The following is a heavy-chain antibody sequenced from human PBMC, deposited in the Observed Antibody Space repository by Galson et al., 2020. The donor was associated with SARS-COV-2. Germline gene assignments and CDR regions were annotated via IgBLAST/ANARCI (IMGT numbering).Heavy chain of an antibody. J-gene: IGHJ4*02. CDR3: ARGAATGPSFDY. CDR1: GYTFTTDTDY. D-gene: IGHD6-25*01. V-gene: IGHV1-46*01. CDR2: INASGGNI. Sequence: ASVKVSCKASGYTFTTDTDYLHWVRQAPGQGLEWMGLINASGGNILYTQKLQGRVTMTSDTSTSTVHMELSSLRSDDTAVYYCARGAATGPSFDYWGQGTLLTVSS.